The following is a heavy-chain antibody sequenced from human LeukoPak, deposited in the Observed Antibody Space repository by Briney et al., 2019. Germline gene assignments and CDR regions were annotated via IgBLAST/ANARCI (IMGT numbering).Heavy chain of an antibody. Sequence: PGGSLRLSCAAYGFTFSNYGVHWVRQAPGQGVEWVAFISYDDSHKYYLDSVKGRFTISRDNSKNTLYLQMNSLRPGDTAVYYCAKDPTATSGAFFDYWGQGTLVTVSS. D-gene: IGHD5-12*01. CDR2: ISYDDSHK. V-gene: IGHV3-30*18. J-gene: IGHJ4*02. CDR3: AKDPTATSGAFFDY. CDR1: GFTFSNYG.